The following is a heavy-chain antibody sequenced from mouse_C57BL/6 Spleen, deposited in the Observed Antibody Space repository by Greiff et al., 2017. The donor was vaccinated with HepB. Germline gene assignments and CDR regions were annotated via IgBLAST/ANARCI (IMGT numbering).Heavy chain of an antibody. Sequence: EVKLMESGGDLVKPGGSLKLSCAASGFTFSSYGMSWVRQTPDKRLEWVATISSGGSYTYYPDSVKGRFTISRDNAKNTLYLQMSSLKSEDTAMYLCASGGEYGGQGNTLTVSS. J-gene: IGHJ2*01. CDR1: GFTFSSYG. V-gene: IGHV5-6*01. CDR3: ASGGEY. CDR2: ISSGGSYT.